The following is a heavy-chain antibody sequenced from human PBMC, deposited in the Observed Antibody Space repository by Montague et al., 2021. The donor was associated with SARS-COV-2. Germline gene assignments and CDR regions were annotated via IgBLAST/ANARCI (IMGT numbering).Heavy chain of an antibody. Sequence: SETLSLTCTVSSASISNDIYYWGWIRQPPGKGPEWIGGSRYGGTSYYNPSLKSRVTISIDTSKNQCSLTMTAVTAADTAVYFCARQDIQRRFDLWGRGTLVTVSS. CDR2: SRYGGTS. D-gene: IGHD1-1*01. V-gene: IGHV4-39*01. CDR3: ARQDIQRRFDL. J-gene: IGHJ2*01. CDR1: SASISNDIYY.